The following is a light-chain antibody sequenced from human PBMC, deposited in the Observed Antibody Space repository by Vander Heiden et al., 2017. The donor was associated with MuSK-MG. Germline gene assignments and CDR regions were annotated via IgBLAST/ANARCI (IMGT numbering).Light chain of an antibody. V-gene: IGLV2-14*03. CDR1: SSHVGDYNY. CDR2: DVS. Sequence: QSALTQPAPVSGSPGRSTTISCTGTSSHVGDYNYVSWYQQHPGKAPKLLMIDVSNRPSGVSHRFSGSKSGNTASLTISGLQAEDEADDYCSSYKTSSTLLVFGGGTKLTVL. CDR3: SSYKTSSTLLV. J-gene: IGLJ2*01.